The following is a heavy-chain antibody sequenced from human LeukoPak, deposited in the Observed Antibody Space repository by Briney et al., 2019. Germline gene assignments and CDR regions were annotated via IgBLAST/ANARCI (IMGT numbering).Heavy chain of an antibody. CDR1: GYTFTSYY. Sequence: GASVKVSCKASGYTFTSYYMHWVRQAPGQGLEWMGIINPSGGSTSYAQKFQGRVTMTRDTSTSTVYIELSSLRSEDTAVYYCARVGYDSSGYLGYYYGMDVWGQGTTVTVSS. J-gene: IGHJ6*02. D-gene: IGHD3-22*01. CDR2: INPSGGST. V-gene: IGHV1-46*01. CDR3: ARVGYDSSGYLGYYYGMDV.